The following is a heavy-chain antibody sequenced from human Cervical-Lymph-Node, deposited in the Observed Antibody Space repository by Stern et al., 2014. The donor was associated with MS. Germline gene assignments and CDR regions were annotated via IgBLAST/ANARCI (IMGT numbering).Heavy chain of an antibody. D-gene: IGHD3-3*01. CDR1: GFPFSSYA. V-gene: IGHV3-23*04. CDR2: LSGSGGST. Sequence: EVQLVESGGGLVQPGGSLCLSCAASGFPFSSYAMSWVRQAPGKGLEWVSALSGSGGSTYYADSVKGRFTITRDNSKNTLYLQMNSLRAEDTAVYYCAKTYYDFWSGARGWFDPWGQGTLVTVSS. CDR3: AKTYYDFWSGARGWFDP. J-gene: IGHJ5*02.